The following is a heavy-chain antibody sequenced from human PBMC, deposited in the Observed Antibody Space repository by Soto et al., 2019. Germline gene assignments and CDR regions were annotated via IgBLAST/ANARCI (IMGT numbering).Heavy chain of an antibody. CDR2: ISSSSSTI. J-gene: IGHJ6*02. V-gene: IGHV3-48*02. CDR3: ARVGYYDFWSGYLDV. Sequence: GGSLRLSCAASGFTFSSYSMNWVRQAPGKGLEWVSYISSSSSTIYYADSAKGRFTISRDNAKNSLYLQMDSLRDEDTAVYYCARVGYYDFWSGYLDVWGQGTTVTVSS. D-gene: IGHD3-3*01. CDR1: GFTFSSYS.